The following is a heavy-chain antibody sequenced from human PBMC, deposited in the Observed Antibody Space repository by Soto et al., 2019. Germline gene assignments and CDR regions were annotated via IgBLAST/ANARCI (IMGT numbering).Heavy chain of an antibody. CDR1: GFTFSSYS. V-gene: IGHV3-48*01. CDR3: ASQILRSGSTAHGMDV. CDR2: ISGGSDTI. Sequence: GGSLRLSCVASGFTFSSYSVNWVRQAPGKGLEWVAYISGGSDTIYYADSVKGRFTISRDNAKNSLYLQMNSLRAEDTAVYYCASQILRSGSTAHGMDVWGQWTAVTLSS. J-gene: IGHJ6*02. D-gene: IGHD3-3*01.